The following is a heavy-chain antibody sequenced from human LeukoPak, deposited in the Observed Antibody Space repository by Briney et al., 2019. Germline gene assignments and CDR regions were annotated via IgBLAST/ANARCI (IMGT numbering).Heavy chain of an antibody. V-gene: IGHV5-51*01. D-gene: IGHD3-22*01. CDR3: ASLSYAYESSGFDS. CDR2: IYPGNSDT. J-gene: IGHJ5*01. CDR1: HSPFSNYW. Sequence: GAPLKISCKGSHSPFSNYWIGWVRQMPGKGLEWMGLIYPGNSDTRYGTSVKGHVTTSVDTSITTSYLQWSSLKALDTAMYYCASLSYAYESSGFDSWGQGTLVIVSS.